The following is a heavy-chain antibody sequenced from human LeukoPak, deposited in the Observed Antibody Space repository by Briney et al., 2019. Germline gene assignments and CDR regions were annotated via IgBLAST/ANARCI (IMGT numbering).Heavy chain of an antibody. CDR3: AKDMRDYYDSSGHLDY. J-gene: IGHJ4*02. CDR2: ISWNSGSI. Sequence: GGSLRLSCAASGFTFDDYAMHWVRQAPGKGLEWVSGISWNSGSIGYADSVKGRFTISRDNAKSSLYLQMNSLRAEDTALYYCAKDMRDYYDSSGHLDYWGQGTLVTVSS. D-gene: IGHD3-22*01. V-gene: IGHV3-9*01. CDR1: GFTFDDYA.